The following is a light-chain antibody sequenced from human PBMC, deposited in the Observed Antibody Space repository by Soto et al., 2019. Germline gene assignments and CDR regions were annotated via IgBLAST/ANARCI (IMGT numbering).Light chain of an antibody. CDR1: SGDVGNFDL. Sequence: QSVLTQPASVSGSPGQSITISCTGTSGDVGNFDLVSWYQQHPGKAPKLIIYEVNKRPSAVTNRFSGSKPDNTASLTISELQAEDEADYYRCSYAGSPTFVFGSGTKVTVL. CDR3: CSYAGSPTFV. V-gene: IGLV2-23*02. J-gene: IGLJ1*01. CDR2: EVN.